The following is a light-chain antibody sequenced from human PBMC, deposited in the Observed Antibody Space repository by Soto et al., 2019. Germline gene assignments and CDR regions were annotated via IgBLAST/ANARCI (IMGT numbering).Light chain of an antibody. J-gene: IGLJ1*01. CDR2: EVT. CDR1: SSDVGGHNY. V-gene: IGLV2-14*01. Sequence: QSVLTQPASVSGSPGQSITISCTGSSSDVGGHNYVSWYQQHPGKAPKLTIYEVTKRPSGVSNRFSGSKSGNTASLTISGLQAEDEADYYCSSYTFTSTLYVFGTGPKVTVL. CDR3: SSYTFTSTLYV.